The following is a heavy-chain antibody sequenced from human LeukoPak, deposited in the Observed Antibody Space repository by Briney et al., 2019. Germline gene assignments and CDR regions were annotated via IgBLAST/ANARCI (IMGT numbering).Heavy chain of an antibody. D-gene: IGHD1-26*01. CDR1: GFTFSSYS. CDR3: ACSASKKWDDAFDI. CDR2: ISSSSSYI. Sequence: PGGSLRLSCAASGFTFSSYSMNWVRQAPGKGLEWVSSISSSSSYIYYADSVKGRFTISRDNAKNSLYLQMNSLRAEDTAVYYCACSASKKWDDAFDIWGQGTMVTVSS. J-gene: IGHJ3*02. V-gene: IGHV3-21*04.